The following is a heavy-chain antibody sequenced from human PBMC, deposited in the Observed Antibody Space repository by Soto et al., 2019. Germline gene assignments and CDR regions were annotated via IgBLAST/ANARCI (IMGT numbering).Heavy chain of an antibody. V-gene: IGHV4-39*02. D-gene: IGHD6-19*01. Sequence: SETLSLTCAVSGGSLGGSPYHWGWIRQPPGKGLEWIGSIDDSAKVYYNPSLRGRVTLFVDTSKNHFSLNLKSVTATDTAVYYCALKTNIEVAGRDFWGQGTLVTVSS. CDR2: IDDSAKV. J-gene: IGHJ4*02. CDR3: ALKTNIEVAGRDF. CDR1: GGSLGGSPYH.